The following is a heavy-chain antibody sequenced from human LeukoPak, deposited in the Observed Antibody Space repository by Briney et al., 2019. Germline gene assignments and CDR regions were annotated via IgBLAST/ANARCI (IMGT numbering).Heavy chain of an antibody. Sequence: GGSLRLSCAASGFTFSNYAMSWVRQAPGKGLEWISAISANGLSTYYAGSVWGRFTISRDNSRNTLSLQVNIVRAEDTAVYFCAKGYEFWSGYWDSWGQGTPVTVSS. CDR3: AKGYEFWSGYWDS. CDR1: GFTFSNYA. V-gene: IGHV3-23*01. J-gene: IGHJ4*02. D-gene: IGHD3-3*01. CDR2: ISANGLST.